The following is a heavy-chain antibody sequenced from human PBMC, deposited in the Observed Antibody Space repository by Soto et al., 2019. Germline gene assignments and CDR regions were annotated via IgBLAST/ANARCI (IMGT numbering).Heavy chain of an antibody. V-gene: IGHV4-59*01. D-gene: IGHD4-17*01. CDR3: ARVDYGDYDWFDP. CDR1: GGSISSYY. Sequence: QVQLQESGPGLVKPSETLSLTCTVSGGSISSYYWSWIRQPPGKGLEWIGYIYYSGSTNYNPSLKRRVTISVDTSNNQFSLKLSSVTAADTDVYYCARVDYGDYDWFDPWGQGTLVTVSS. CDR2: IYYSGST. J-gene: IGHJ5*02.